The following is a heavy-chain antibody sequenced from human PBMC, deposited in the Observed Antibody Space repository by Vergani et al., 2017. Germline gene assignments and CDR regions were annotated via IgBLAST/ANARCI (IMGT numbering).Heavy chain of an antibody. CDR2: ISYDGSNK. V-gene: IGHV3-30-3*01. D-gene: IGHD2-2*01. Sequence: QVQLVESGGGVVQPGRSLNPSCPPSGFTFSTNPLHWARRVPGKGLGWVAVISYDGSNKYYADSVKGRFTISRDNSKNTLYLQMNSLRAEDTAVYYCARDWGPWDIVVVGNYWGQGTLVTVSS. CDR3: ARDWGPWDIVVVGNY. CDR1: GFTFSTNP. J-gene: IGHJ4*02.